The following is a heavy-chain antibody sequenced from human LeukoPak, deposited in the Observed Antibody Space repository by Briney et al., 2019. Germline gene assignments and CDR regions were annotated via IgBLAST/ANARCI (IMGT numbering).Heavy chain of an antibody. CDR2: ISWNSGSI. Sequence: PGRSLRLSCAASGFTFDDYAMHWVRQAPGKGLEWVSGISWNSGSIGYADSVKGRFTISRDNAKNSVYLQMNTLRAEDTAVYYCARDLLGQWPTVFDNWGQGTLVTVSS. CDR1: GFTFDDYA. D-gene: IGHD6-19*01. CDR3: ARDLLGQWPTVFDN. J-gene: IGHJ4*02. V-gene: IGHV3-9*01.